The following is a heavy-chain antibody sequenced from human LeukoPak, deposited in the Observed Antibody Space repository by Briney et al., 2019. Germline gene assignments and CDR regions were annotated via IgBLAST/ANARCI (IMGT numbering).Heavy chain of an antibody. D-gene: IGHD2-15*01. Sequence: QSGGSLRLSCAASGFTVSSNYMNWVRQAPGKGLEWVSVIYSGGSTYYADSVKGRFTISRDNSKNTLYLQMNSLRAEDTAVYYCASRDIVVVVAEDYYGMDVWGQGTTVTVFS. CDR2: IYSGGST. J-gene: IGHJ6*02. CDR3: ASRDIVVVVAEDYYGMDV. CDR1: GFTVSSNY. V-gene: IGHV3-66*02.